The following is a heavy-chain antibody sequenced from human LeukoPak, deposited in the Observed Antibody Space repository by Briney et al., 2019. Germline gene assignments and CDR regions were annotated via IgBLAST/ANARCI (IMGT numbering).Heavy chain of an antibody. V-gene: IGHV3-30*18. Sequence: GRSLRLSCAATGITLRRYGMHWVRQGPGRGLEWVAIISDDGSNKKYADSVTGRFTISRDNSKNTLYLQMNSLRPEDTAVYFCAKASNGGRYYGVIIDSWRQGALVTVSS. CDR1: GITLRRYG. CDR3: AKASNGGRYYGVIIDS. J-gene: IGHJ4*02. CDR2: ISDDGSNK. D-gene: IGHD1-26*01.